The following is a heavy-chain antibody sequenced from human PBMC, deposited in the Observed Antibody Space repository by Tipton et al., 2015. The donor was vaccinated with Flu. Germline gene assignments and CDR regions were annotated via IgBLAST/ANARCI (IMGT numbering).Heavy chain of an antibody. V-gene: IGHV4-59*02. D-gene: IGHD4-11*01. Sequence: TLSLTCTVSGGSVSPYCWNWVRQSPGKGLEWIGYIYYRGTTGYNPSLKSRVTISVDTSKSQVSLKLTSVTAADTAVYYCARDLVQDYRDQYFGMDVWGQGTTVTVSS. J-gene: IGHJ6*02. CDR1: GGSVSPYC. CDR3: ARDLVQDYRDQYFGMDV. CDR2: IYYRGTT.